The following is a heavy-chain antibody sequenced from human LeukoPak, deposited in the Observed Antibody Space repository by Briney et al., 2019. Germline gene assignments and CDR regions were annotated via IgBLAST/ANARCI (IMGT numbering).Heavy chain of an antibody. CDR2: IKSKTDSGTT. D-gene: IGHD6-19*01. Sequence: VGTLRLSRAASGVTFSKVWISWVRQAPGEGVEWGGRIKSKTDSGTTDYAAPVKGRFTISRDDSKNTLYLQMNSLKTEDTAVYYCTTKIAVAVKGFDYWGQGTLVTVSS. CDR3: TTKIAVAVKGFDY. CDR1: GVTFSKVW. J-gene: IGHJ4*02. V-gene: IGHV3-15*01.